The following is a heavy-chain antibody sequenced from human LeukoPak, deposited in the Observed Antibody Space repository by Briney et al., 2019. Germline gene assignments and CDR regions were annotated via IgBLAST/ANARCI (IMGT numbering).Heavy chain of an antibody. Sequence: PSETLSLTCTVSGGSISSYYWSWIRQPPGKGLEWIGYIYYSGSTNYNPSLKSRVTISVDTSKNQFSLKLSSVTAADTAVYYCARDRDFWSGHPADYWGQGTLVTVSS. CDR1: GGSISSYY. CDR2: IYYSGST. J-gene: IGHJ4*02. CDR3: ARDRDFWSGHPADY. V-gene: IGHV4-59*01. D-gene: IGHD3-3*01.